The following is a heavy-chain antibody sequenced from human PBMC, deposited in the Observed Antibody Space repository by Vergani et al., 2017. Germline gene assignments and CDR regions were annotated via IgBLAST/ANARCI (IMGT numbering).Heavy chain of an antibody. CDR3: AREGIIAAAGFDY. CDR2: INSDGSST. CDR1: GFTFSSYW. J-gene: IGHJ4*02. Sequence: EVQLVESGGGLVQPGGSLRLSCAASGFTFSSYWMHWVRQAPGKGLVWVARINSDGSSTSYADSVKGRFTISRDNAKNTLYLQMNSLRVEDTAVYYCAREGIIAAAGFDYWGQGTLVTVSS. D-gene: IGHD6-13*01. V-gene: IGHV3-74*01.